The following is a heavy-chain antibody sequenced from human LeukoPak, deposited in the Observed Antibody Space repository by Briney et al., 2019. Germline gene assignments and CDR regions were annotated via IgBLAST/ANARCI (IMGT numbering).Heavy chain of an antibody. D-gene: IGHD6-19*01. Sequence: ASVKVSCKASGYTFTGYYMHWVRQAPGQGLEWMGWINPNSGGTNYAQKFQGRVTMTRDMSTSTVYMEVSSLRSEDTAVYYCARDAGLSSAWGIIPGYYFDYWGQGTLVTVSS. CDR1: GYTFTGYY. CDR2: INPNSGGT. J-gene: IGHJ4*02. V-gene: IGHV1-2*02. CDR3: ARDAGLSSAWGIIPGYYFDY.